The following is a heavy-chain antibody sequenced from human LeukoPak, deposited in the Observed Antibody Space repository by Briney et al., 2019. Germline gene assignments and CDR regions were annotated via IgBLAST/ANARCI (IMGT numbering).Heavy chain of an antibody. D-gene: IGHD3-10*01. Sequence: GAPVKVSCKTSGGTFLSHTFSWVRQAPGKGLEWMGKITPVIETANYAQTLQGRVSIYADKSTTTVYMDLSGLRPDDTAVYYCARVNLRGSNYNWFDPWGQGTRVTVSS. CDR2: ITPVIETA. J-gene: IGHJ5*02. V-gene: IGHV1-69*08. CDR1: GGTFLSHT. CDR3: ARVNLRGSNYNWFDP.